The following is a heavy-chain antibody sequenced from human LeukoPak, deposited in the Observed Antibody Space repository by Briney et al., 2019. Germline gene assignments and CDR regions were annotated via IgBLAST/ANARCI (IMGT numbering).Heavy chain of an antibody. CDR1: GGTVSSYA. Sequence: SVKVSCKASGGTVSSYAIIWVRQAPGQGLEWVGGIIPIFGTAHYAQKFQGRVTITADESTSTAYMELSSLRSEDTAVYYCARARPGVEYSSSSGYYMDVWGKGTTVTVSS. V-gene: IGHV1-69*13. D-gene: IGHD6-6*01. CDR2: IIPIFGTA. CDR3: ARARPGVEYSSSSGYYMDV. J-gene: IGHJ6*03.